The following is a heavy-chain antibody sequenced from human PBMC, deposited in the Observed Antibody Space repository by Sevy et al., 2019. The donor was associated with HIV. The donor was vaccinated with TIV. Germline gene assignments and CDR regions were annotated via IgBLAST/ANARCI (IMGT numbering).Heavy chain of an antibody. D-gene: IGHD3-22*01. CDR3: ARVSMIVVVITDDWGYYFDY. J-gene: IGHJ4*02. CDR2: IYYGGST. CDR1: GGSISSSGYY. V-gene: IGHV4-39*02. Sequence: SETLSLTCTVSGGSISSSGYYWGWIRQPPGKGLEWIGSIYYGGSTYYNPSLKNRITISVDTSKNTFSLKLLSVTAADTAVYYCARVSMIVVVITDDWGYYFDYWGQGTLVTVSS.